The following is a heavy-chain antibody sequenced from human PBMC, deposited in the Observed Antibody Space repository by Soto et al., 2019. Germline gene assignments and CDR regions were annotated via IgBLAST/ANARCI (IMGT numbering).Heavy chain of an antibody. CDR1: GGSISSYY. D-gene: IGHD6-19*01. J-gene: IGHJ4*02. CDR2: IYYSGST. Sequence: SETLSLTCTFSGGSISSYYWNWIRQPPGKGLEWIGYIYYSGSTYYNPSLKSRVTISVDTSKNQFSLKLSSVTAADTAVYYCARHEQWIISAYCGQGSLVTVSS. V-gene: IGHV4-59*08. CDR3: ARHEQWIISAY.